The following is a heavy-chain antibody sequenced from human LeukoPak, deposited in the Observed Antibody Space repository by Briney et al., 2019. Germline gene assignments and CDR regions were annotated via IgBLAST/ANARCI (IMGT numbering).Heavy chain of an antibody. CDR2: INHSGST. D-gene: IGHD2-2*01. Sequence: PSETLSLTCAVHGGSFSGYYWSCIRQPPRKRLGWMGEINHSGSTNYTPPPTSRVTIPVDTSKHQFSLKRNSVTAADTAVYYCARGPYCSSTSCYGSWFDPWGQGTLVTVSS. V-gene: IGHV4-34*01. J-gene: IGHJ5*02. CDR3: ARGPYCSSTSCYGSWFDP. CDR1: GGSFSGYY.